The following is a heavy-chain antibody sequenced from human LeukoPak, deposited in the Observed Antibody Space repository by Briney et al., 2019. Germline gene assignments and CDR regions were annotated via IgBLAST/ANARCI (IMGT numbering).Heavy chain of an antibody. CDR2: IYTSGST. Sequence: SETLSLTCTVSGGSISSGSYYWSWIRQPAGKGLEWIGRIYTSGSTNYNPSLKSRVTISVDTSKNQFSLKLSSVTAADTAVYYCTREWFGEPDWGQGTLVTVSS. V-gene: IGHV4-61*02. CDR1: GGSISSGSYY. CDR3: TREWFGEPD. D-gene: IGHD3-10*01. J-gene: IGHJ4*02.